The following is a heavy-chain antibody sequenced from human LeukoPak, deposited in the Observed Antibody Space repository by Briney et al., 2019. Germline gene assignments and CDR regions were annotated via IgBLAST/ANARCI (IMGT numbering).Heavy chain of an antibody. CDR3: AKGRMVRGVTLFDP. CDR1: GFTFSSYG. J-gene: IGHJ5*02. V-gene: IGHV3-30*02. CDR2: IRYDGSNK. Sequence: PGGSLRLSCAASGFTFSSYGMHWVRQAPGKGLEWVAFIRYDGSNKYYADSVKGRFTISRDNSKNTLYLQMNSLRAEDTAVYYCAKGRMVRGVTLFDPWGQGTLVTVSS. D-gene: IGHD3-10*01.